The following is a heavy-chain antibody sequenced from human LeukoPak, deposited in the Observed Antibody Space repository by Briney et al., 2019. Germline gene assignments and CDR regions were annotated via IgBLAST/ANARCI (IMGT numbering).Heavy chain of an antibody. D-gene: IGHD5-12*01. CDR3: ARTDIVATIGFDY. CDR2: IYYSGST. Sequence: SETLSLTCTVSGGSTSSDYWSWIRQPPGKGLEWIGYIYYSGSTNYNPSLKSRVTISVDTSKNQFSLKLSSVTAADTAVYYCARTDIVATIGFDYWGQGTLVTVSS. J-gene: IGHJ4*02. V-gene: IGHV4-59*01. CDR1: GGSTSSDY.